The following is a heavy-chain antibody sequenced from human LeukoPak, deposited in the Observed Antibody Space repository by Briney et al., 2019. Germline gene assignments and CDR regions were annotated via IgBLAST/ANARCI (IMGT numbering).Heavy chain of an antibody. CDR2: FHAGGGP. Sequence: GGSLRLSGVGSGFNVTTNNMYWVRQAPGKGLECVSAFHAGGGPDYADSVRDRFTISRDNSKNTLYLQMNSLRAEDTAVYFCGRRFCNSCPLDFWGQGTLVTVSS. CDR3: GRRFCNSCPLDF. D-gene: IGHD2-21*01. J-gene: IGHJ4*02. CDR1: GFNVTTNN. V-gene: IGHV3-66*04.